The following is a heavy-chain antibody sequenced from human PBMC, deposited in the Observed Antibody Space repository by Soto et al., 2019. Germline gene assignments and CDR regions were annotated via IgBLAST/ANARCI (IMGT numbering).Heavy chain of an antibody. CDR2: ISGSGDSA. Sequence: PGGSLRPSCAASGFTFRDYAMNWVRQAPGKGREWVSDISGSGDSARYADSVRGRFTISRDNSRNTLYLQMKSLRVDDTAVYYCGKERRGSGWSVCNYWGQGTLVTVSS. V-gene: IGHV3-23*01. CDR3: GKERRGSGWSVCNY. D-gene: IGHD6-19*01. J-gene: IGHJ4*02. CDR1: GFTFRDYA.